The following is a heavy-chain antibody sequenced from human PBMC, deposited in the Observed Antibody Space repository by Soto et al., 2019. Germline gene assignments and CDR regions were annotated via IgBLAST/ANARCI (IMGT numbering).Heavy chain of an antibody. D-gene: IGHD6-13*01. Sequence: EVQLLESGGGLVQPGGSLRLSCAASGLTFSSFAMSWVRQAPGKGLEWVSAIDTSGGGTYYADSVKGRFTISRDNSKNTLYLQMNSLRAEDTAVYCAVKSSRTLGDSWGQGTLVTVSS. V-gene: IGHV3-23*01. J-gene: IGHJ4*02. CDR2: IDTSGGGT. CDR3: VKSSRTLGDS. CDR1: GLTFSSFA.